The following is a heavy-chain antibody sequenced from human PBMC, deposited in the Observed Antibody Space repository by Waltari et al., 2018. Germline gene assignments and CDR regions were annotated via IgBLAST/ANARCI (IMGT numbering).Heavy chain of an antibody. CDR3: ARGGSTITFSTRMDV. CDR1: GGSISSYY. V-gene: IGHV4-59*13. D-gene: IGHD4-4*01. CDR2: IYYSGAA. Sequence: QVQLQESGPGLVKPSETLSLSCNVSGGSISSYYWSWIRLPPGTGLECIGYIYYSGAANYNPSLKSRVTISVNTSTNQFFLNVSSVTAADTAVYYCARGGSTITFSTRMDVWGKGTTVTVSS. J-gene: IGHJ6*04.